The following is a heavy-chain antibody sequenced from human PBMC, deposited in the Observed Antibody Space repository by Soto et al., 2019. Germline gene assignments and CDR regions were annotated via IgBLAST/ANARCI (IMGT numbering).Heavy chain of an antibody. J-gene: IGHJ4*02. D-gene: IGHD2-2*01. CDR1: GFTFTSYW. CDR3: AKHEGYCSTTTCSNFDY. CDR2: IYPGDSDS. V-gene: IGHV5-51*01. Sequence: PGESLKISCKGSGFTFTSYWIAWVRQMPGKGLEWMGIIYPGDSDSSYSPSFQGQVTISADKSINTAYPHWSSLKASDTAIYYCAKHEGYCSTTTCSNFDYWGQGTLVTVS.